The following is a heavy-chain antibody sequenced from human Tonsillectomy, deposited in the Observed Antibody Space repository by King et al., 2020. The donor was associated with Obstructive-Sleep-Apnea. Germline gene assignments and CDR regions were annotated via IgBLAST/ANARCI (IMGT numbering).Heavy chain of an antibody. Sequence: VQLVESGGGMVQPGGSLRLSCAASGFTFSSYGISWVRQAPGKGLEWVSAINTRGTTFYAGSVRGRFTISRDNSQYTVKLQVNSLRAEETALYYCAKEGGVSGVYWVDSWGQGTLVTVSS. CDR2: INTRGTT. CDR3: AKEGGVSGVYWVDS. CDR1: GFTFSSYG. V-gene: IGHV3-23*04. D-gene: IGHD3-10*01. J-gene: IGHJ4*02.